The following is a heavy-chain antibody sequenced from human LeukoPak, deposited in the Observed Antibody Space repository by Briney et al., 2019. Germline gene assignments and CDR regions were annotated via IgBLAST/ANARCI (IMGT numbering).Heavy chain of an antibody. Sequence: GGSRRLSGVASGFTFNTYSMNWVRQAPGEGLEWLSYITSNSKTIYYADSVKGRFTISRDNSKNTPYLQMNSLRAEDTAVYYCAKDTGEVLRYFDPVPYLDYWGQGTLVTVSS. D-gene: IGHD3-9*01. CDR3: AKDTGEVLRYFDPVPYLDY. CDR1: GFTFNTYS. J-gene: IGHJ4*02. CDR2: ITSNSKTI. V-gene: IGHV3-48*01.